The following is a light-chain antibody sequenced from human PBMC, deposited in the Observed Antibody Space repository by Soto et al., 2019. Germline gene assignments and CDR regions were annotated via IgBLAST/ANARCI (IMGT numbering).Light chain of an antibody. CDR3: QQYSTYPLT. CDR1: QSISSW. J-gene: IGKJ4*01. CDR2: DAS. V-gene: IGKV1-5*01. Sequence: DIQMTQSPSTPSASVGDRVTITCRASQSISSWLAWYQQKPGKAPQILIYDASKLEPGVPSRLSGGGSGTEFTLTISSLQPDDFATYYCQQYSTYPLTFGGGTKVDIK.